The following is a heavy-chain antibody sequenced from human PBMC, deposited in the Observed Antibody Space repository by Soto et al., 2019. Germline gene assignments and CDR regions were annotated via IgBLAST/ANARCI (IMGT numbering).Heavy chain of an antibody. CDR3: ATKYYSYYYYGKDV. D-gene: IGHD3-10*01. Sequence: GESLKISCKGSGYSFTSYWISWVRQMPGKGLEWMGRIDPSDSYTNYSPSFQGHVTISADKSISTAYLQWSSLKASDTAMYYCATKYYSYYYYGKDVWGQGTTVTVSS. V-gene: IGHV5-10-1*01. CDR2: IDPSDSYT. CDR1: GYSFTSYW. J-gene: IGHJ6*02.